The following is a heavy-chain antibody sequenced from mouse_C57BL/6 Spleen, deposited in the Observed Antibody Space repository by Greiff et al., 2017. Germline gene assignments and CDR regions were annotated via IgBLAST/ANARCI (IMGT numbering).Heavy chain of an antibody. CDR2: LSPGSGST. CDR3: ARGGYYDYDVKFYYAMDY. CDR1: GYTFTSYW. V-gene: IGHV1-55*01. D-gene: IGHD2-4*01. J-gene: IGHJ4*01. Sequence: VQLQQPGAELVKPGASVKMSCKASGYTFTSYWLTWVKQRPGQGLEWIGDLSPGSGSTNYNEKFKSKATLSVDTSSSTAYMQLSSLTSEDSAVYYCARGGYYDYDVKFYYAMDYWGEGTSVTVSS.